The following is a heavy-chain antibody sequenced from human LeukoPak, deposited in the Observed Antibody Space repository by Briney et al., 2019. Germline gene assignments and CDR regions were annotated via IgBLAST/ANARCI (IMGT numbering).Heavy chain of an antibody. J-gene: IGHJ5*02. CDR3: ARGQIVVVPAARNWFDP. V-gene: IGHV3-23*01. CDR1: GFTLSSYE. CDR2: IDYSGGST. D-gene: IGHD2-2*01. Sequence: GGSLRLSCTASGFTLSSYEMSWIRQAPGKGLEWVSSIDYSGGSTHYADSVMGRFTISRDNSKNSLYLQMNSLRAEDTAVYHCARGQIVVVPAARNWFDPWGQGTLVTVSS.